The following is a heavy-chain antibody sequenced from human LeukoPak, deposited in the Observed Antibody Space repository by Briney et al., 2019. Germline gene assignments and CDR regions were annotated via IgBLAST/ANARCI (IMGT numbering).Heavy chain of an antibody. V-gene: IGHV3-21*01. J-gene: IGHJ4*02. CDR1: GFTFSSYS. CDR2: ISSSSSYI. D-gene: IGHD3-22*01. Sequence: PGGSLRLSCAASGFTFSSYSMNWVRQAPGKGLEWVSSISSSSSYIYYADSVKGRFTISRDNAKNSLYLQMNSLRAEDTAVYYCARKTYYYDSSGYYYAPFFDYWGQGTLVTVSS. CDR3: ARKTYYYDSSGYYYAPFFDY.